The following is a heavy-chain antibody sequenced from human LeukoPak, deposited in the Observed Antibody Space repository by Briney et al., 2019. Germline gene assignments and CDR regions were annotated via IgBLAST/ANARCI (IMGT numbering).Heavy chain of an antibody. J-gene: IGHJ4*02. V-gene: IGHV3-7*01. D-gene: IGHD7-27*01. CDR1: GFTFSSYW. CDR3: ASDLGMTTVDFDY. CDR2: IKEDGSEK. Sequence: GGSLRLSCAASGFTFSSYWMSWVRQAPGKGLEWVANIKEDGSEKYYVDSVKGRFTISRDNAKNSLYLQMNSLRAEDTAVYYCASDLGMTTVDFDYWGQGTLVTVSS.